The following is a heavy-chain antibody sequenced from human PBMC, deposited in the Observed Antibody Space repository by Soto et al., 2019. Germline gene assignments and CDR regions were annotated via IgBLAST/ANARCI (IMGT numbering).Heavy chain of an antibody. V-gene: IGHV4-39*01. Sequence: SETLSLTCTVSGGSISSSSYYWGWIRQPPGKGLEWIGSIYYSGSTYYNPSLKSRVTISVDTSKNQFSLKLSSVTAADTAVYYCARLRFGELTNDAFDIWGQGTMVTVSS. CDR3: ARLRFGELTNDAFDI. D-gene: IGHD3-10*01. CDR1: GGSISSSSYY. CDR2: IYYSGST. J-gene: IGHJ3*02.